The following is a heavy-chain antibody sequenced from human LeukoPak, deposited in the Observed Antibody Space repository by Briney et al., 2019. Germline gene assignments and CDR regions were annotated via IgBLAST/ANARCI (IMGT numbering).Heavy chain of an antibody. CDR2: ITSSGDIT. D-gene: IGHD1-26*01. CDR1: GFTFSSYA. Sequence: GGSLRLSCAASGFTFSSYAMRWVRQAPGKGLEWVSGITSSGDITYYGDSVKGRFTISRDNSKNTLYLQMNSLRAEDTAVYYCAKATVGATWGYFDYWGQGTLVTVSS. V-gene: IGHV3-23*01. CDR3: AKATVGATWGYFDY. J-gene: IGHJ4*02.